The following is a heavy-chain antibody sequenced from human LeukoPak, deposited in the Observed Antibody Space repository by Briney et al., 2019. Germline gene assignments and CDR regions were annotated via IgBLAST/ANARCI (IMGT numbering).Heavy chain of an antibody. D-gene: IGHD5-24*01. CDR1: GFTFSSFA. J-gene: IGHJ2*01. V-gene: IGHV3-23*01. Sequence: PGRSLRLSCAASGFTFSSFAMSWVRQAPGKGLEWVSILTTRGGSTYYADSVKGRFTISRDNAKNRLYRQVNSLKTEDTAVYYCTPPLRRYGYTEQFYLGGRGTLVTV. CDR2: LTTRGGST. CDR3: TPPLRRYGYTEQFYL.